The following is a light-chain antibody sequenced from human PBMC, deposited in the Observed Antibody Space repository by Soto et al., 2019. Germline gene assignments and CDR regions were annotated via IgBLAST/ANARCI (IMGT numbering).Light chain of an antibody. V-gene: IGKV3-20*01. Sequence: ESVLPQSPGTLYLSPGERATLSCRASQSVSSNYLAWYQQKPGQAPRLLIYGASSRATGIPDRFSGSGSGTVFTLTISRLEPEDFSVYSCQQYGSSAITFGQGTRLEIK. J-gene: IGKJ5*01. CDR1: QSVSSNY. CDR2: GAS. CDR3: QQYGSSAIT.